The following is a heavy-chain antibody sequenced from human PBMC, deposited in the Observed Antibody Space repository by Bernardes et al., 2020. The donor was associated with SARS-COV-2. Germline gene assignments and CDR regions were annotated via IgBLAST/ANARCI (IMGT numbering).Heavy chain of an antibody. CDR3: ARGSGNYYFDY. V-gene: IGHV3-74*01. Sequence: GGSLRLSCAASGFTFSNYEMGWVRQAPGKGLEWVSSINGDGSSTTYADSVKGRFTISRDNARNTLYLQMNSLRADDTAVYYCARGSGNYYFDYWGQGTLLTVSS. CDR1: GFTFSNYE. J-gene: IGHJ4*02. D-gene: IGHD1-26*01. CDR2: INGDGSST.